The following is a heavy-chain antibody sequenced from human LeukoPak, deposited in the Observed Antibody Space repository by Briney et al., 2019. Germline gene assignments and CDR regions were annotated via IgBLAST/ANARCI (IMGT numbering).Heavy chain of an antibody. V-gene: IGHV2-70*11. CDR3: ARGNDWGTGYHLDY. D-gene: IGHD6-25*01. Sequence: FGPTLVNPTQTLTLPCTFSGFSLSTSGNCVSWIRQPPGKALEWLARIAWDDDKYYSTSLKTRLTISKDTSKNQVVLTMTNMAPVDTATYYCARGNDWGTGYHLDYWGQGALVTVSS. J-gene: IGHJ4*02. CDR2: IAWDDDK. CDR1: GFSLSTSGNC.